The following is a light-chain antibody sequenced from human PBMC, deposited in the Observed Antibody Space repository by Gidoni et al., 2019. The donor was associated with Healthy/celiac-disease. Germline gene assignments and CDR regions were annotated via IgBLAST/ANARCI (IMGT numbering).Light chain of an antibody. Sequence: IVMTQTPAPLSVSPGERATLACRASQSVSSNLAWYQQKPGPAPRLLIYGASTRATGIPARFSGSGSGTEFTLTISSLQSEDFAVYYCQQYNNWPLTFGPGTKVDIK. V-gene: IGKV3-15*01. CDR1: QSVSSN. J-gene: IGKJ3*01. CDR3: QQYNNWPLT. CDR2: GAS.